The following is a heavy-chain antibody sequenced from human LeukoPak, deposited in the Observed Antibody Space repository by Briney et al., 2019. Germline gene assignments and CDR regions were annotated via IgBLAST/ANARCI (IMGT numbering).Heavy chain of an antibody. CDR1: GFTFSDYY. V-gene: IGHV3-11*06. J-gene: IGHJ4*02. CDR3: ARSPAAPAIAVAEN. D-gene: IGHD6-19*01. CDR2: ISSSSSYT. Sequence: GGSLRLSCAASGFTFSDYYISWIRQAPGKGLEWVSYISSSSSYTNYADSVKGRFTISRGNAKNSLYLQMNSLRAEDTAVYYCARSPAAPAIAVAENWGQGTPVTVSS.